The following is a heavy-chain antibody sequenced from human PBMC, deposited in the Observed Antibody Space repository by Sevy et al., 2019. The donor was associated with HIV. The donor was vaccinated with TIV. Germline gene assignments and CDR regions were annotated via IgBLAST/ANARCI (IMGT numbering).Heavy chain of an antibody. V-gene: IGHV3-7*03. CDR1: GFTFNNYW. J-gene: IGHJ4*02. CDR3: ARSWDYWGQMGY. Sequence: GSLRLSCAASGFTFNNYWMTWVRQAPGKGLEWVANIKQDGSDKYYMESVKGRFNISRDNTKNSLYLQMNSLRAEDTAVYYCARSWDYWGQMGYWGQGTLVTVSS. D-gene: IGHD7-27*01. CDR2: IKQDGSDK.